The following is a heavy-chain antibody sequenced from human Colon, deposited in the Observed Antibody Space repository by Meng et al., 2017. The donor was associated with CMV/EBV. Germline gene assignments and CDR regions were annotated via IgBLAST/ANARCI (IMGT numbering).Heavy chain of an antibody. CDR1: GVTFNDYA. V-gene: IGHV3-23*01. CDR2: ISSNGGNT. CDR3: AIRLGTGIAVAGSLGY. J-gene: IGHJ4*02. Sequence: SGVTFNDYAMSWVRQAPGRGLEWVSGISSNGGNTDYVDSVRGRFTISRDDSKNTLYLHMKSLRPEDTAIYYCAIRLGTGIAVAGSLGYWGQGTLVTVSS. D-gene: IGHD6-19*01.